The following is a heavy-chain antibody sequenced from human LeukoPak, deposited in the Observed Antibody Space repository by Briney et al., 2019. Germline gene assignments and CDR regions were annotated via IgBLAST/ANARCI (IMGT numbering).Heavy chain of an antibody. D-gene: IGHD2-2*01. CDR2: IYHSGST. CDR1: GYSISSGYY. CDR3: ARDSWGYCSSTRCYESFDY. V-gene: IGHV4-38-2*02. Sequence: SETLSLTCAVSGYSISSGYYWGWIRQPPGKGLEWIGSIYHSGSTYYNPSLKSRVTISVDTSKNQFSLKLSSVTAADTAVYYCARDSWGYCSSTRCYESFDYWGQGTLVTVSS. J-gene: IGHJ4*02.